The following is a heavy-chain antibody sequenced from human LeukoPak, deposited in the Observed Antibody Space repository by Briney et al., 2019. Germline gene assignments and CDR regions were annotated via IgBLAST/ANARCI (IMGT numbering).Heavy chain of an antibody. CDR3: TGDNFDSSVKFDY. CDR1: GFTFSGSA. V-gene: IGHV3-73*01. Sequence: GGSLRLSCVVSGFTFSGSAVHWVRQASGKGLEWVGRIRSKANNYATAYAASVKGRFTISRDDSKNTAYLQMNSLKTEDTAVYYCTGDNFDSSVKFDYWGQGTLVAVSS. D-gene: IGHD3-22*01. J-gene: IGHJ4*02. CDR2: IRSKANNYAT.